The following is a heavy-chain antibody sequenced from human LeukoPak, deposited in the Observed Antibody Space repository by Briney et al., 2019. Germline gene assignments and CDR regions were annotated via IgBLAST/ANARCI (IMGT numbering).Heavy chain of an antibody. Sequence: SGGSLRLSCAASGFTFSSCAMSWVRQAPGKGLEWVSAISGSGGSTYYADSVKGRFTISRDNSKNTLYLQMNSLRAEDTAVYYCAKDSKRRDGYNGGGYFDYWGQGTLVTVSS. J-gene: IGHJ4*02. V-gene: IGHV3-23*01. CDR3: AKDSKRRDGYNGGGYFDY. D-gene: IGHD5-24*01. CDR1: GFTFSSCA. CDR2: ISGSGGST.